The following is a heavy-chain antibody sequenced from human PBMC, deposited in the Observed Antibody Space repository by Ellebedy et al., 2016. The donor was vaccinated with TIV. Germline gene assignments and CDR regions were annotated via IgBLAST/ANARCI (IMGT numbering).Heavy chain of an antibody. CDR3: ARAIGAAYSF. CDR2: IKQDGSDK. Sequence: GESLKISCAASGFTFSSYWMNWVRQAPGKGLEWVANIKQDGSDKYYVDSVKGRFTISRDNAKNSLFLHMNSLRAEDTAVYYCARAIGAAYSFWGQGTLVTVSS. CDR1: GFTFSSYW. V-gene: IGHV3-7*01. J-gene: IGHJ4*02. D-gene: IGHD6-13*01.